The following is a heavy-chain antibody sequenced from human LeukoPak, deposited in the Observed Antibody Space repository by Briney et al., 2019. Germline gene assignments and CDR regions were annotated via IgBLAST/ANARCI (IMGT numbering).Heavy chain of an antibody. CDR3: ARNYADVGGFFSYYFQF. CDR2: ITHRGFN. V-gene: IGHV4-4*08. D-gene: IGHD2-15*01. J-gene: IGHJ4*02. CDR1: GGSISRYY. Sequence: SETLSLTCNVSGGSISRYYWSWIRQPPGQGLEWIGYITHRGFNSYNPSLKGRVTISVDTSKNQFSLRLTSVTAACTAGYYFARNYADVGGFFSYYFQFWGMGALVTVSS.